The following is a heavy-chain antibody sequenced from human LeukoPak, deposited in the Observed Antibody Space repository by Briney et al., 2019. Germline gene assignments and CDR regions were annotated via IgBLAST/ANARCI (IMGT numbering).Heavy chain of an antibody. D-gene: IGHD3-10*01. V-gene: IGHV3-48*04. CDR1: GFTFSSYT. CDR3: AREQARELLWFGELLYDY. CDR2: ISSSSSTI. J-gene: IGHJ4*02. Sequence: GGSLRLSCAASGFTFSSYTMNWVRQAPGKGLEWISYISSSSSTIYYADSVKGRFTISRDNAKNSLYLQMNSLRAEDTAVYYCAREQARELLWFGELLYDYWGQGTLVTVSS.